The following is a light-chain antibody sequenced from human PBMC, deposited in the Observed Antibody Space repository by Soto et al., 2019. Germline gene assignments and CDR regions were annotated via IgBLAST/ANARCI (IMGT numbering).Light chain of an antibody. J-gene: IGKJ4*01. Sequence: AIRMTQSPSSLSASTGDRVTITCRASQGISSYLAWYQQKPGKAPKLLIYAASTLQSGVPSRFSGSGSGTDFTLTISCLQSEDFATYYCHQYYSYLTFGGGTKVEIK. CDR2: AAS. V-gene: IGKV1-8*01. CDR3: HQYYSYLT. CDR1: QGISSY.